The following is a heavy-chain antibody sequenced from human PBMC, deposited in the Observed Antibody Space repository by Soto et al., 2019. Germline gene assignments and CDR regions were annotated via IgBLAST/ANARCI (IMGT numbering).Heavy chain of an antibody. CDR1: GDSFTSYL. J-gene: IGHJ6*02. Sequence: HGESLKISCNGSGDSFTSYLIGWVRQMPGKGLELLGIIYAGDSDTRYSPSFQGQVTISDDKSISTAYLNWSSLKASDNDIYYCEREGITRRYRMDVRCQRNTVPVSS. CDR3: EREGITRRYRMDV. V-gene: IGHV5-51*01. D-gene: IGHD2-2*01. CDR2: IYAGDSDT.